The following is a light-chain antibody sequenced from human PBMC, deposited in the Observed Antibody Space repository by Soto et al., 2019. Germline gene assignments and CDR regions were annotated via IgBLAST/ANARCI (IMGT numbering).Light chain of an antibody. Sequence: QSVLTQPPSASGTPGQTVTISCHGSSSNMGSNTVHWFQQFPGTAPKLLIYTNDQRPSGVPDRFSGSNSGTSASLAISGLQSEDEADYYCAVWDDSLNGHVFGAGTKLTVL. CDR1: SSNMGSNT. V-gene: IGLV1-44*01. CDR2: TND. J-gene: IGLJ1*01. CDR3: AVWDDSLNGHV.